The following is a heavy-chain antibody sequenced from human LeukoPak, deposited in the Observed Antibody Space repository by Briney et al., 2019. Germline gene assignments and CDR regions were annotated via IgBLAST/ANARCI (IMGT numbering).Heavy chain of an antibody. Sequence: GGSLRLSCTASGFNFNAYAMTWVRQAPGKGLEWVSTLNDASNLTYYADSVKGRFTISRDNSKNTVYLQMNTLRADDTAIYYCVKDGGILPAWFFEYWGQGIPVTVSS. CDR1: GFNFNAYA. J-gene: IGHJ4*02. D-gene: IGHD1-26*01. V-gene: IGHV3-23*01. CDR2: LNDASNLT. CDR3: VKDGGILPAWFFEY.